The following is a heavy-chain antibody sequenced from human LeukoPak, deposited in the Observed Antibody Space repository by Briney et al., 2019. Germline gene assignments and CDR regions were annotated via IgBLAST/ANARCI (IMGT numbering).Heavy chain of an antibody. J-gene: IGHJ3*02. CDR1: GFTFSSYS. CDR3: ARDGQWLGSYDAFDI. V-gene: IGHV3-21*01. Sequence: GGSLRLSCAASGFTFSSYSTNWVRQAPGKGLEWVSSISSSSSYIYYADSVKGRFTISRDNAKDSLYLQMNSLRAEDTAVYYCARDGQWLGSYDAFDIWGQGTMVTVSS. D-gene: IGHD6-19*01. CDR2: ISSSSSYI.